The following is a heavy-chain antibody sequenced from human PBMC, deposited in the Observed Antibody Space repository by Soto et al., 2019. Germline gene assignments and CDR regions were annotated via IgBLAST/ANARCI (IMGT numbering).Heavy chain of an antibody. D-gene: IGHD6-13*01. J-gene: IGHJ6*02. CDR3: AKDMDPFKGAAAGDPYYYYGMDV. V-gene: IGHV3-43*01. Sequence: GGSLRLSCAASGFTFDDYTMHWVRQAPGKGLEWVSLISWDGGSTYYADSVKGRFTISRDNSKNSLYLQMNSLRTEDTALYYCAKDMDPFKGAAAGDPYYYYGMDVWGQGTTVTVSS. CDR1: GFTFDDYT. CDR2: ISWDGGST.